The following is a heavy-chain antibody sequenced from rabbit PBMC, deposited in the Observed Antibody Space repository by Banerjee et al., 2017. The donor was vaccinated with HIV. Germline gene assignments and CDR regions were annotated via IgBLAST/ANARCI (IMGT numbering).Heavy chain of an antibody. D-gene: IGHD4-1*01. V-gene: IGHV1S45*01. Sequence: QEQLEESGGDLVKPGASLTLTCTASGFSFSSSVYMCWVRQAPGKGLEWIACIYAGSSGYTYYASWAKGRFTISKTSSTTVTLQMTSLTAADTATYFCARDLAGVIGWNFNLWGPGTLVTVS. CDR3: ARDLAGVIGWNFNL. CDR1: GFSFSSSVY. CDR2: IYAGSSGYT. J-gene: IGHJ4*01.